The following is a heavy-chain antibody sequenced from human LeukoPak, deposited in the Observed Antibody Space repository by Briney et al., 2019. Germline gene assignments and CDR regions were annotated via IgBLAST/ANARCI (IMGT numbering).Heavy chain of an antibody. V-gene: IGHV5-51*01. CDR3: ARRYDSSGYYYSPFDY. CDR2: IYPGDSDT. Sequence: GESLQISCQGSGYSFTSYWIGWVRQMPGKGLEWMGIIYPGDSDTRYSPSFQGQVTISADKSISTAYLQWSSLKASDTAMYYCARRYDSSGYYYSPFDYWGQGTLVTVSS. J-gene: IGHJ4*02. D-gene: IGHD3-22*01. CDR1: GYSFTSYW.